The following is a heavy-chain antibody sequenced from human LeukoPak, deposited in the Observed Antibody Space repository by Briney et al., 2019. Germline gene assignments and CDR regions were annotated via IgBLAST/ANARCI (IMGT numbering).Heavy chain of an antibody. CDR1: GFTFSSYG. V-gene: IGHV3-30*03. Sequence: GGSLRLSCAASGFTFSSYGMHWVRQAPGKGLEWVAVISYDGSKKYYGDSVKGRFTISRDNAKNSLYLQMNSLRAEDTAVYYCARDPGPWGQGTLVTVSS. CDR3: ARDPGP. J-gene: IGHJ4*02. CDR2: ISYDGSKK.